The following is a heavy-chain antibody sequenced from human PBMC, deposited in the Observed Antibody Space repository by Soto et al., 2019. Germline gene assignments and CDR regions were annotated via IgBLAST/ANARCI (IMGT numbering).Heavy chain of an antibody. CDR2: VHHSWGS. J-gene: IGHJ6*02. V-gene: IGHV4-59*08. CDR3: ARQGFGPLPGLVDV. D-gene: IGHD3-10*01. Sequence: QVQLQESGPGLVKPSETLSLSCTVSGGSISSYYWSWFRQSPGKRMEWIGYVHHSWGSSYNPSLLSRVAISRATSKSQFSLKVTSVTATDTAVYYCARQGFGPLPGLVDVWGQGTTVTVSS. CDR1: GGSISSYY.